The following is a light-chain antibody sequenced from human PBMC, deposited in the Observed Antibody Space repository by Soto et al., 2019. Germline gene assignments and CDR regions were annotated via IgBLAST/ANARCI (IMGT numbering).Light chain of an antibody. CDR2: GAS. J-gene: IGKJ1*01. CDR1: QSISDT. CDR3: QQYGSSPQT. Sequence: EIVMTQSPATLSVSPGGRATPSCRASQSISDTLAWYQQKPGQAPRLLIYGASSRATGIPDRFSGSGSGTDFTLTISRLEPEDFAVYYCQQYGSSPQTFGQGTKVDI. V-gene: IGKV3-20*01.